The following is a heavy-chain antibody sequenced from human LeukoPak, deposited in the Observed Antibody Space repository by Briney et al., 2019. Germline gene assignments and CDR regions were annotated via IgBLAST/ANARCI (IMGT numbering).Heavy chain of an antibody. CDR1: RYTFTSYG. CDR3: ARNYYDSSGYPLDAFDI. V-gene: IGHV1-18*01. J-gene: IGHJ3*02. Sequence: ASVNVSCKASRYTFTSYGISLVRQAPGQAREGIGLISAYNGNTNYAQKLQGRVTMITDTYTSTDYMELRSLRSDDTAVYYCARNYYDSSGYPLDAFDIWGQGTMVTVSS. CDR2: ISAYNGNT. D-gene: IGHD3-22*01.